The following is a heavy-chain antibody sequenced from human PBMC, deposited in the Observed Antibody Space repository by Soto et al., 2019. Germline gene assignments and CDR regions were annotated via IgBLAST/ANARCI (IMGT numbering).Heavy chain of an antibody. CDR1: GYTFTSYD. J-gene: IGHJ6*02. V-gene: IGHV1-8*01. CDR3: ARGGAAAGSNYYYYGMDV. Sequence: QVQLVQSGAEVKKPGASVKVSCKASGYTFTSYDINWVRQATGQGLEWMGWMNPNSGNTGYAQKFQGRVTMTRNTSISTAYMELRSLRSEDTAVYYCARGGAAAGSNYYYYGMDVWGQGTTVTVSS. CDR2: MNPNSGNT. D-gene: IGHD6-13*01.